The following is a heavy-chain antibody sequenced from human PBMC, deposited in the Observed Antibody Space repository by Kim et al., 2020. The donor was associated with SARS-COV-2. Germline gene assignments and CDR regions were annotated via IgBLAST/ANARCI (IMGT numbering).Heavy chain of an antibody. Sequence: GGSLRLSCAASGFTFSSYWMSWVRQAPGKGLEWVANIKQDGSEKYYVDSVKGRFTISRDNAKNSLYLQMNSLRAEDTAVYYCAREGRGDGYINYYYYGMDVWGQGTTVTVSS. D-gene: IGHD5-12*01. CDR2: IKQDGSEK. CDR1: GFTFSSYW. CDR3: AREGRGDGYINYYYYGMDV. J-gene: IGHJ6*02. V-gene: IGHV3-7*01.